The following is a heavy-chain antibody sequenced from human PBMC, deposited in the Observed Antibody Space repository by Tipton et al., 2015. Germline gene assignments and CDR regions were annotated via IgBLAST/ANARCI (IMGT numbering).Heavy chain of an antibody. D-gene: IGHD3-16*01. CDR3: ARARWGGFSRYYFDY. CDR1: GGSISSYS. J-gene: IGHJ4*02. CDR2: IYYSGST. Sequence: TLSLTCTVSGGSISSYSWSWIRQPPGKGLDWIGYIYYSGSTNYNPSLKSRVTISVDTSKNQFSLHLSSVTAADTAVYYCARARWGGFSRYYFDYWGRGTLVTVSS. V-gene: IGHV4-59*12.